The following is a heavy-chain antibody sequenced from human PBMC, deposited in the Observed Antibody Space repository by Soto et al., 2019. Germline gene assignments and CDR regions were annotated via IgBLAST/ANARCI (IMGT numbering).Heavy chain of an antibody. Sequence: ASVKVSCKASGYSFTDYHIHWVRQAPGQGLEWLGRISPKSGGTSTAQKFQGRVIMTMDTSTTTVYMELRSLRPDDTAVYLCAREGILGLFDAYDLWGQGTMVTVSS. CDR1: GYSFTDYH. J-gene: IGHJ3*01. D-gene: IGHD3-3*01. CDR3: AREGILGLFDAYDL. CDR2: ISPKSGGT. V-gene: IGHV1-2*06.